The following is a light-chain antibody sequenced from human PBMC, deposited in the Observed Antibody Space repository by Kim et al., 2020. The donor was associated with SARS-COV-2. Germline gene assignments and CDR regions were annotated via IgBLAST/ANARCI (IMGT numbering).Light chain of an antibody. V-gene: IGKV3-20*01. J-gene: IGKJ4*01. Sequence: EIVLTQSPGTLSLSPGERATLSCRASQSVSNNYLAWYQQKPGQAPRLLIYGASSRATGIPDRFSGSGSGADFTLTISRLEPEDFAVYHCQQYGGSPFTFCGGTKVDIK. CDR1: QSVSNNY. CDR3: QQYGGSPFT. CDR2: GAS.